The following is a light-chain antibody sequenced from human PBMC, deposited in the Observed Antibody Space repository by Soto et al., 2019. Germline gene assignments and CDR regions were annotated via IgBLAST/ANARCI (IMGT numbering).Light chain of an antibody. Sequence: LSXGERATLSCWASQNVRNSYLAWYQQKPGQAXRLLIYDASXRAXXIPDRFSGSGSGTDXTLTISRLEPEDFAVYYCQQYGSSPQTFGQGTKVEIK. CDR3: QQYGSSPQT. J-gene: IGKJ1*01. V-gene: IGKV3-20*01. CDR2: DAS. CDR1: QNVRNSY.